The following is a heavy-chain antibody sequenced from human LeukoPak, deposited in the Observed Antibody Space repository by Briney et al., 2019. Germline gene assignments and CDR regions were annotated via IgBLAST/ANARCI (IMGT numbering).Heavy chain of an antibody. Sequence: PGGSLRLSCAASGFTFSSYGMHWVRQAPGKGLEWVVFIRYDGSNKYYADSVKGRFTISRDNSKNTLYLQMNSLRAEDTAVYYCVKDYFLRITMIVVVMPDYWGQGTLVTVSS. CDR2: IRYDGSNK. J-gene: IGHJ4*02. CDR3: VKDYFLRITMIVVVMPDY. CDR1: GFTFSSYG. D-gene: IGHD3-22*01. V-gene: IGHV3-30*02.